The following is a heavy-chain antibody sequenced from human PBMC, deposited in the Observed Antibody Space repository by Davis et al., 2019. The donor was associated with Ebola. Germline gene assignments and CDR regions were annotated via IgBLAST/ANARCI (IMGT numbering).Heavy chain of an antibody. CDR1: GFTFSHYA. D-gene: IGHD3-10*01. CDR2: VAAAGDHI. J-gene: IGHJ5*02. CDR3: ARSYLIST. Sequence: GESLKISCAASGFTFSHYAMYWVRQAPGKGLEWVSHVAAAGDHISYADFVEGRFTISRDNARNSLYLQMNGLRDEDTAVYYCARSYLISTWGQGTLVTVSS. V-gene: IGHV3-48*02.